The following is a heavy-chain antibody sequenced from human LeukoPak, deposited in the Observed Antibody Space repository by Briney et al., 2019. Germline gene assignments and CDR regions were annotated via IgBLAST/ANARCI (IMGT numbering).Heavy chain of an antibody. CDR3: AGGSGSSSWYPYYYYYMDV. CDR2: ISGSGGST. Sequence: GGSLRLSCAASGFTFSSYAMSWVRQAPGKGLEWVSAISGSGGSTYYADSVKGRFTISRDNAKNTLYLQMNSLRAEDTAVYYCAGGSGSSSWYPYYYYYMDVWGKGTTVTVSS. D-gene: IGHD6-13*01. CDR1: GFTFSSYA. V-gene: IGHV3-23*01. J-gene: IGHJ6*03.